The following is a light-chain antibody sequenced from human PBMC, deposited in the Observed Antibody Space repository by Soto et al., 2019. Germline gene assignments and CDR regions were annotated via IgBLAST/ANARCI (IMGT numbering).Light chain of an antibody. CDR3: SSYSSDNILSYG. CDR1: SNDVGGYKY. J-gene: IGLJ1*01. Sequence: QSGLTQPASVSGAPGQSITISCTGTSNDVGGYKYVSWYQQRPGTAPKLIMFEVNNRPSGVSDRFSGSRSANTASLTISGLQAQDEANYYCSSYSSDNILSYGFGTGTKATVL. CDR2: EVN. V-gene: IGLV2-14*03.